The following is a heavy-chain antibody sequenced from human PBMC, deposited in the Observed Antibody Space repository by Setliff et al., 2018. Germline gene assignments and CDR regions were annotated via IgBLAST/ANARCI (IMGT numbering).Heavy chain of an antibody. J-gene: IGHJ3*02. CDR1: GDSISNYY. D-gene: IGHD2-2*01. CDR3: ARGRMRGSCSGPSCTYDPFDI. CDR2: IYVTEST. Sequence: SGDSISNYYWNWIRQPAGKGLEWIGRIYVTESTKYNPSLKSRVTLSIDTSKNQFSLKLSSVTAADAALYYCARGRMRGSCSGPSCTYDPFDIWGQGTPVTVSS. V-gene: IGHV4-4*07.